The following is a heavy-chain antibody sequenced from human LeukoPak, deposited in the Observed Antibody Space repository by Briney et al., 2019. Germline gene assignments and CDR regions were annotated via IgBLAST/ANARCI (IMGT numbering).Heavy chain of an antibody. Sequence: PSETLSLTCAVYGGSFRDYFWTWVRQTPGKGLEWIGEINHSGSTTYNPSLKSRVSISVDMSKKQFSLKLTSVTAADTALYYCARGGPHRRGYSGLQTWGQGAQVTV. CDR1: GGSFRDYF. CDR3: ARGGPHRRGYSGLQT. J-gene: IGHJ5*02. CDR2: INHSGST. D-gene: IGHD5-12*01. V-gene: IGHV4-34*01.